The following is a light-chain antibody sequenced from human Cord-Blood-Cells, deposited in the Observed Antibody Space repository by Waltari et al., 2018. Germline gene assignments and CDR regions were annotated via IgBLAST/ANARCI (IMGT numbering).Light chain of an antibody. Sequence: SALTHPAPVPGPPGQSNTIPCMGPSSDVGGYTYFPWYQQHPGKAPKPMIYDVSNRPSGVSNRFSGSKSGNTASLTISGLQAEDEADYYCISYTSSSTLVFGTGTKVTVL. CDR2: DVS. CDR1: SSDVGGYTY. V-gene: IGLV2-14*01. CDR3: ISYTSSSTLV. J-gene: IGLJ1*01.